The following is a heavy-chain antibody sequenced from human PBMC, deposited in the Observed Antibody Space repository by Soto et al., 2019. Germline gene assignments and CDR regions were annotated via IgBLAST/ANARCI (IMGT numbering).Heavy chain of an antibody. CDR2: ISSSSSYI. CDR3: ARGGYYDSSGYYYPDAFDI. D-gene: IGHD3-22*01. Sequence: GGSLRLSCAASGFTFSSYSMNWVRQAPGKGLEWVSSISSSSSYIYYADSVKGRFTISRDNAKNSLYLQMNSLRAEDTAVYYCARGGYYDSSGYYYPDAFDIWGQGTMVTVSS. J-gene: IGHJ3*02. CDR1: GFTFSSYS. V-gene: IGHV3-21*04.